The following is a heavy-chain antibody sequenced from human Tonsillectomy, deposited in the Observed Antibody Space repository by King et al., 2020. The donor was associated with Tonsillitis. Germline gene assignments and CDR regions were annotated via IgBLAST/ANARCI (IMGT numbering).Heavy chain of an antibody. V-gene: IGHV3-30-3*01. CDR3: AGDQRSYWLNYYYYGMDV. CDR1: GFTFSSYA. CDR2: ISYDGSNK. Sequence: VQLVESGGGVVQPGRSLRLSCAASGFTFSSYAMHWVRQAPGKGLEWVAVISYDGSNKYYADSVKGRFTISRDNSKNTLYLQMNSLRAEDTAVYYCAGDQRSYWLNYYYYGMDVWGQGTTVTGSS. D-gene: IGHD1-26*01. J-gene: IGHJ6*02.